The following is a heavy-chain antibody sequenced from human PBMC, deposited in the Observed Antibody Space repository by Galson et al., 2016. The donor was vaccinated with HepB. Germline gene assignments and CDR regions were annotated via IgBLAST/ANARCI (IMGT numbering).Heavy chain of an antibody. CDR3: ARGAMAMVAY. V-gene: IGHV4-59*08. J-gene: IGHJ4*02. Sequence: SETLSLTCTVSGGSISHYYWSWIRQPPGKGLEWIGYIFYGGSTNYNPSLMSRITISVDTSKNQFSLSLSSVTAADTAVYYCARGAMAMVAYWGQGTLVTVSS. D-gene: IGHD5-18*01. CDR1: GGSISHYY. CDR2: IFYGGST.